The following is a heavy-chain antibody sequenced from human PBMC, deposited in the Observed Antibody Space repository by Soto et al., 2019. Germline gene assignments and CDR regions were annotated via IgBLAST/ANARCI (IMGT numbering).Heavy chain of an antibody. Sequence: QVQLVESGGGVVQPGRSLRLSCAASSFTFTSYDLHWVRQAPGKGLEWVAFISSDGTKKYYADSVKRRFTISRDNSKNTLYMIMNRPKPGDTALNQRGKDAKAFSFLWGQETLIAV. J-gene: IGHJ4*02. V-gene: IGHV3-30*18. D-gene: IGHD2-2*01. CDR2: ISSDGTKK. CDR3: GKDAKAFSFL. CDR1: SFTFTSYD.